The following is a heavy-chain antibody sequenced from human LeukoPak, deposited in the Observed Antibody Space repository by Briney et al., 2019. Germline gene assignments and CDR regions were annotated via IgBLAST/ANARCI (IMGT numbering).Heavy chain of an antibody. J-gene: IGHJ4*02. CDR2: IIPIFGTA. Sequence: GASVKVSCKASGYTFTSYGISWVRQAPGQGLEWMGGIIPIFGTANYAQKFQGRVTITADESTSTAYMELSSLRSEDTAVYYCAREYPNLHGVDYWGQGTLVTVSS. V-gene: IGHV1-69*13. CDR3: AREYPNLHGVDY. D-gene: IGHD1-14*01. CDR1: GYTFTSYG.